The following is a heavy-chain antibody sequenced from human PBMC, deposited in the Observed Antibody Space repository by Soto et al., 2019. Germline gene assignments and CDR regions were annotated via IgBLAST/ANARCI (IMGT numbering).Heavy chain of an antibody. V-gene: IGHV4-39*07. CDR1: GGSISSSSYY. D-gene: IGHD3-3*01. Sequence: PSETLSLTCTVSGGSISSSSYYWGWIRQPPGKGLEWIGSIYYSGSTYYNPSLKSRVTISVDTSKNQFSLKLSSVTAADTAVYYCASSYYDFWSGYHRDAFDIWGQGTMVTVSS. CDR2: IYYSGST. J-gene: IGHJ3*02. CDR3: ASSYYDFWSGYHRDAFDI.